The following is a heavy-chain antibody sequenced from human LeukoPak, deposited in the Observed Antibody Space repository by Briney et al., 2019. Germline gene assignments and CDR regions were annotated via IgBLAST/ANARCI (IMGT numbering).Heavy chain of an antibody. V-gene: IGHV3-33*01. CDR2: IWYDGSSK. Sequence: PGRSLRLSCAASGFTFSTYGMHWVRQAPGKGLEWVAVIWYDGSSKYYADSVKGRFTISRDNSKNTLYLQMNSLRAEDTAVYYCARDDYDSSGYSYGALDYWGQGTLVTVPS. J-gene: IGHJ4*02. D-gene: IGHD3-22*01. CDR1: GFTFSTYG. CDR3: ARDDYDSSGYSYGALDY.